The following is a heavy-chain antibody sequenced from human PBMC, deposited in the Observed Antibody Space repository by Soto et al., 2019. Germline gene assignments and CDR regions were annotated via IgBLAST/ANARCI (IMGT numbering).Heavy chain of an antibody. J-gene: IGHJ6*02. Sequence: GGSLRLSCAASGFTFSSYAMSWVRQAPGKGLEWVSAISGSGGSTYYADSVKGRFTISRDNSKNTLYLQMNSLRAEDTAVYYCAKGDRDGYNSTGPPSYYYYGMDVWGQGTTVTVSS. CDR1: GFTFSSYA. V-gene: IGHV3-23*01. CDR2: ISGSGGST. D-gene: IGHD5-12*01. CDR3: AKGDRDGYNSTGPPSYYYYGMDV.